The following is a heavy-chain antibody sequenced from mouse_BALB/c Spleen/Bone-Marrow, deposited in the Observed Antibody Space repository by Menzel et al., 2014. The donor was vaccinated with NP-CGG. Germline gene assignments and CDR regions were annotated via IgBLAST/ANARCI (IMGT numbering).Heavy chain of an antibody. D-gene: IGHD1-2*01. CDR2: IDPANGNT. Sequence: VQLKESGAELVKPGASVKLSCTASGFNIKDTYMHWVKQRPEQGLEWIGRIDPANGNTKYDPKFQGKATVTADTSSNTAYLQLSSLTSEDTAVYYCARGGTTATWYFDVWAQGPRSPSPQ. CDR1: GFNIKDTY. CDR3: ARGGTTATWYFDV. J-gene: IGHJ1*01. V-gene: IGHV14-3*02.